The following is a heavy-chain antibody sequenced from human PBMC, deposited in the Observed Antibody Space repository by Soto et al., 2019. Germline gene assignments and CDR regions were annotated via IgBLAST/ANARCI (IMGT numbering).Heavy chain of an antibody. J-gene: IGHJ5*02. CDR2: ISGSGGST. CDR1: GFTFSSYA. D-gene: IGHD5-18*01. CDR3: AKAMVKHWCDP. V-gene: IGHV3-23*01. Sequence: EVQVLESGGGMVQPGGSLRLSCAASGFTFSSYAMSWVRQAPGKGLEWVSGISGSGGSTYYADSEKGRFTISRDNSKNTLYLQMNSLRAADTAVYYCAKAMVKHWCDPWGQGTLVTVSA.